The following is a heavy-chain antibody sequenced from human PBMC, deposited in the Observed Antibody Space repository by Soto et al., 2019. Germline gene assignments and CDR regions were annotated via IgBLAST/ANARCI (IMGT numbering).Heavy chain of an antibody. CDR3: VRDRDWAFDI. V-gene: IGHV3-48*02. J-gene: IGHJ3*02. D-gene: IGHD3-9*01. Sequence: PWGSLRLSCAAFGYTLIDYSINCIRQAPLKWLEWISYAGTSRKYIFYSDSVRGRFTISRDDAKNSVYLQLNSLRDEDTAVYYCVRDRDWAFDIWGQGTMVTVSS. CDR2: AGTSRKYI. CDR1: GYTLIDYS.